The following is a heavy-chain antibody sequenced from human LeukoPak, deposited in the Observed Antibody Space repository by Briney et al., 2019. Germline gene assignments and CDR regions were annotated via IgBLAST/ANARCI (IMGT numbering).Heavy chain of an antibody. V-gene: IGHV1-2*06. CDR2: INPTSDGT. Sequence: ASVKVSCKASGYTFTGYYIHWVRQAPGQALEWMERINPTSDGTDYAQKFQRRLTMPRDTPIRTAYMEMSRQRSDDTAVYYCERESTQYYDSSGYFDHWGQGTLVTVSS. CDR3: ERESTQYYDSSGYFDH. D-gene: IGHD3-22*01. J-gene: IGHJ4*02. CDR1: GYTFTGYY.